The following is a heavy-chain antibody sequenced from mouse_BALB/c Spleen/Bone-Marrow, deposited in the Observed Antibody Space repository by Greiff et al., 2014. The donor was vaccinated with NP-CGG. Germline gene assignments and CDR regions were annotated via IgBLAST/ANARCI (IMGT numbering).Heavy chain of an antibody. Sequence: QVQLKESGAELVKPGASVKLSCKTSGYTFTSYRIQWVKQRPGQGLGWIGEIFPGTGTTYYYEKFKGKATLTIDTSSSTAYMQLSSLTSEDSAVYFCAREGSRLRGYFDVWGAGTTVTVSS. D-gene: IGHD1-1*01. CDR1: GYTFTSYR. V-gene: IGHV1S132*01. J-gene: IGHJ1*01. CDR2: IFPGTGTT. CDR3: AREGSRLRGYFDV.